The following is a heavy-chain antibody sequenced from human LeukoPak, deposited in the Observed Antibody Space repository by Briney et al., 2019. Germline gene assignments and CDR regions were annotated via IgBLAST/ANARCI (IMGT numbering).Heavy chain of an antibody. D-gene: IGHD4-11*01. CDR3: ARASKSPYYYYYMDV. CDR2: IYSGGST. CDR1: GFTVSSNY. V-gene: IGHV3-53*01. Sequence: GGSLRPSCAASGFTVSSNYMSWVRQAPGKGLEWVSVIYSGGSTYYADSVKGRFTISRDNSKNTLYLQMNSLRAEDTAVYYCARASKSPYYYYYMDVWGKGTTVTVSS. J-gene: IGHJ6*03.